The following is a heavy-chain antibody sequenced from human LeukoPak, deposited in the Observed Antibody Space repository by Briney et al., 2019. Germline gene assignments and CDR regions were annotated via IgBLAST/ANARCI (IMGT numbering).Heavy chain of an antibody. CDR1: GFTFSSYG. V-gene: IGHV3-33*01. Sequence: QAGGSLRLSCAASGFTFSSYGMHWVRQAPGKGLEWVAVIWYDGSNKYYADSVKGRFTISRDNSKNTLYLQMNSLRAEDTAVYYCARMGIAAAGRFDYWGQGTLVTVSS. J-gene: IGHJ4*02. CDR3: ARMGIAAAGRFDY. CDR2: IWYDGSNK. D-gene: IGHD6-13*01.